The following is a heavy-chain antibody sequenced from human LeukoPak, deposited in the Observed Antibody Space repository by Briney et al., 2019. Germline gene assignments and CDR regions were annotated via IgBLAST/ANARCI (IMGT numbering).Heavy chain of an antibody. CDR1: GYTFTSYY. CDR3: ARTSNLYYYDSSGDGPYFDL. D-gene: IGHD3-22*01. V-gene: IGHV1-46*01. Sequence: ASVKVSCKASGYTFTSYYMHWVRQAPGQGLEWMGIINPSGGSTSYAQKFQGRVTMTRDTSTSTVYMELSSVTAADTAVYYCARTSNLYYYDSSGDGPYFDLWGRGTLVTVSS. J-gene: IGHJ2*01. CDR2: INPSGGST.